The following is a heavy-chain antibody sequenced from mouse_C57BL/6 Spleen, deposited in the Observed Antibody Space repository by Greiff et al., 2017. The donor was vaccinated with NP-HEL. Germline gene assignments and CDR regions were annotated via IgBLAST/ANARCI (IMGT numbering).Heavy chain of an antibody. Sequence: VQLQQSGAELVRPGASVKLSCKASGYTFTSYGISWVKQRTGQGLEWIGEIYPRSGNTYYNEKFKGKATLTADKSSSTAYMELRSLTSEDSAVYFCAGCRDYGSSCWYFDVWGTGTTVTVSS. CDR2: IYPRSGNT. J-gene: IGHJ1*03. CDR1: GYTFTSYG. CDR3: AGCRDYGSSCWYFDV. V-gene: IGHV1-81*01. D-gene: IGHD1-1*01.